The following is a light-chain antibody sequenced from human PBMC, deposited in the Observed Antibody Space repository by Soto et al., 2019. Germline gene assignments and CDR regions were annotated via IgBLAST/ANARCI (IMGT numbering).Light chain of an antibody. CDR1: SSDVGRYTY. CDR3: TSYTSTSTPYV. CDR2: DVY. J-gene: IGLJ1*01. Sequence: SALTQPASVSGSPGQSITISCAGTSSDVGRYTYVSWYQQHPGKAPKLIIYDVYNRPSGVSTRFSGSKSGNTASLTISGLQAEDEADYYCTSYTSTSTPYVFGGGTKVTVL. V-gene: IGLV2-14*01.